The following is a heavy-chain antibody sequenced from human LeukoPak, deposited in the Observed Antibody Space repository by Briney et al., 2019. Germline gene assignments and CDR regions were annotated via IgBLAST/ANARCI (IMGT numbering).Heavy chain of an antibody. CDR1: GYTFTSYY. D-gene: IGHD3-10*01. J-gene: IGHJ4*02. V-gene: IGHV1-46*01. CDR2: INPSGGST. CDR3: ARRFHMVRGVME. Sequence: ASVKVSCKASGYTFTSYYMHWVRQAPGQGLEWMGIINPSGGSTSYAQKFQGRVTMTRDTSTSTVYMELSSLRSDDTAVYYCARRFHMVRGVMEWGQGTLVTVSS.